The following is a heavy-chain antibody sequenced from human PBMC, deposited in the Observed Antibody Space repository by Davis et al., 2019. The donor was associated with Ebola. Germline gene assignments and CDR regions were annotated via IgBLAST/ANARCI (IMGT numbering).Heavy chain of an antibody. CDR3: ARGVSTYYYDSSGYSYRFDP. CDR2: IYYSGST. V-gene: IGHV4-39*01. Sequence: MPSETLSLTCTVSGGSISSSSYYWGWIRQPPGKGLEWIGSIYYSGSTYYNPSLKSRVTISVDTSKNQFSLKLSSVTAADTAVYYCARGVSTYYYDSSGYSYRFDPWGQGTLVTVSS. D-gene: IGHD3-22*01. CDR1: GGSISSSSYY. J-gene: IGHJ5*02.